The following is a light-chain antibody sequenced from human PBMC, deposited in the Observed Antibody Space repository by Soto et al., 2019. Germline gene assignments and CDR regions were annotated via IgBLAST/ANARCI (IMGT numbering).Light chain of an antibody. CDR2: GAS. V-gene: IGKV3-20*01. Sequence: EIVLTQSPGTLSLSPGERATLSCRASQSVSSNYLAWYQQRPGQAPRLLIFGASNSATGIPDRFSGSGCGTDFAIPINRLEPEDFAVYCCQLYDTSPPGYTFGQGTRLEIK. CDR1: QSVSSNY. J-gene: IGKJ2*01. CDR3: QLYDTSPPGYT.